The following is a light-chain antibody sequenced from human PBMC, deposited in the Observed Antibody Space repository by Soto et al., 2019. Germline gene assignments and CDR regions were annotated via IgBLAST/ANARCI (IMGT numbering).Light chain of an antibody. CDR2: EVS. J-gene: IGLJ1*01. V-gene: IGLV2-18*02. Sequence: QSVLTQPPSVSGSPGQSVAISCTGTRRDVGSYNRVSWYQQPPGAAPKLMIYEVSNRPSGVPDRFSGSKSGNTASLTISGLQAEDEADYYCNSYTGSSTYVFGTGTKVTVL. CDR1: RRDVGSYNR. CDR3: NSYTGSSTYV.